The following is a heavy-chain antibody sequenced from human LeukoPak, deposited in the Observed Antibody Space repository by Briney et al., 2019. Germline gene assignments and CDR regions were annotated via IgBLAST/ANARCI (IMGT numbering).Heavy chain of an antibody. V-gene: IGHV1-46*01. J-gene: IGHJ1*01. CDR3: ARVGPSNYYDSSEYFQH. D-gene: IGHD3-22*01. CDR1: GYTFTSYY. Sequence: GASVKVSCKASGYTFTSYYMHWVRQAPGQGHEWMGIINPTGGTTIYAQMFQGRLTMTRDTSTSTVYMELSSLRSEDTAVYYCARVGPSNYYDSSEYFQHWGQGTLVTVSS. CDR2: INPTGGTT.